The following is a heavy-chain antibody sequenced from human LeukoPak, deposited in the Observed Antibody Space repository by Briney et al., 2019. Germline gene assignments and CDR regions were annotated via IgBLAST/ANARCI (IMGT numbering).Heavy chain of an antibody. CDR1: GFTFNNVW. CDR3: ARGAPPGTFLDY. D-gene: IGHD6-13*01. V-gene: IGHV3-15*01. J-gene: IGHJ4*02. Sequence: GGSLRLSCAASGFTFNNVWMSWVRRAPGKGLEWVGRIRSKRDGATTDYAAPVKGRFTISRDDSKATVDLVMNSLKTEDTAVYYCARGAPPGTFLDYWGRGTLVTVSS. CDR2: IRSKRDGATT.